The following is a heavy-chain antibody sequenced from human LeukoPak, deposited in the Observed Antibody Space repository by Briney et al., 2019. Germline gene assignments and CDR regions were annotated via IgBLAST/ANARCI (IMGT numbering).Heavy chain of an antibody. CDR2: INSDGSST. CDR1: GFTFSSYA. J-gene: IGHJ4*02. D-gene: IGHD5-24*01. CDR3: ARDSRWLQKNPRFDY. V-gene: IGHV3-74*01. Sequence: GGSLRLSCAASGFTFSSYAMHWVRQAPGKGLVWVSRINSDGSSTSYADSVKGRFTISRDNAKNTLYLQMNSLRAEDTAVYYCARDSRWLQKNPRFDYWGQGTLVTVSS.